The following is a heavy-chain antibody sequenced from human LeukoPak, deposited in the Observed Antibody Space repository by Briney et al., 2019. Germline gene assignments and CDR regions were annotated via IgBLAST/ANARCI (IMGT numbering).Heavy chain of an antibody. CDR2: ISSIGSYK. CDR1: GFTFTTDS. Sequence: GRSLRLSCAAFGFTFTTDSMNSVRQPPGKGLEWVSSISSIGSYKYYEDSVKGRFTISRDNAKNSMYLQMNSLPAEDTAVYYCARDFRTQLDGYSPQYHSDYWGKGTLVTVSS. J-gene: IGHJ4*02. V-gene: IGHV3-21*01. D-gene: IGHD5-24*01. CDR3: ARDFRTQLDGYSPQYHSDY.